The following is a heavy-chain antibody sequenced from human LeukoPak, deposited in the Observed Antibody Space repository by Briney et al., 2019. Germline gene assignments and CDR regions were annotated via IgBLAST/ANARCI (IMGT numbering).Heavy chain of an antibody. D-gene: IGHD6-13*01. V-gene: IGHV3-66*01. J-gene: IGHJ4*02. Sequence: SVKGRFTISRDSSMDTLYLQMNSLRAEDTAVYYCAKVAPAGTYFDSWGQGTLDTVSS. CDR3: AKVAPAGTYFDS.